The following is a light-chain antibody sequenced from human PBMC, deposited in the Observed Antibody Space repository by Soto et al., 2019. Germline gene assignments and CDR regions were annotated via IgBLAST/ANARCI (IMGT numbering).Light chain of an antibody. V-gene: IGKV1-39*01. CDR1: QNIITY. CDR2: AAS. J-gene: IGKJ1*01. CDR3: QQSYSNPT. Sequence: DVQLTQSPSSLSAFVGDSVTVTCRASQNIITYLHWYHQKPGEAPTLLINAASTLQSGVPSRFSGSGSGTDFTLTINSLQPEDVGTYHCQQSYSNPTFGQGTTVEIK.